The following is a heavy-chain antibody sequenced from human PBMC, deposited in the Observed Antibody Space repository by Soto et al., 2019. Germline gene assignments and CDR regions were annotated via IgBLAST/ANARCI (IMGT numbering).Heavy chain of an antibody. D-gene: IGHD3-22*01. CDR3: ARGYYYENIGSPPGE. Sequence: QVQLQESGPGLVKPSQTLSLTCTVSGDSINTPHYYWSWIRQPPGKGRGWIGYIYYSGSTYSDPSLSSRVTISEDMAKTQCSLRLSSVTAADTAVYYCARGYYYENIGSPPGEWGQGTLGAVAS. V-gene: IGHV4-30-4*01. CDR2: IYYSGST. CDR1: GDSINTPHYY. J-gene: IGHJ4*02.